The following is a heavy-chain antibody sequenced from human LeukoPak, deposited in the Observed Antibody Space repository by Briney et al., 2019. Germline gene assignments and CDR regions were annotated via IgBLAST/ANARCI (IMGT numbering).Heavy chain of an antibody. CDR1: GASMTSYY. CDR3: ARIPGDRPDD. CDR2: MYFGERT. J-gene: IGHJ4*02. V-gene: IGHV4-59*01. Sequence: PSETLSLTXTVSGASMTSYYWTWIRQSPGKGLEWVGYMYFGERTNYNPSLKSRATISIDTSKKQFSLNLKSVTAADTAVYYCARIPGDRPDDWGQGTLVTVS. D-gene: IGHD7-27*01.